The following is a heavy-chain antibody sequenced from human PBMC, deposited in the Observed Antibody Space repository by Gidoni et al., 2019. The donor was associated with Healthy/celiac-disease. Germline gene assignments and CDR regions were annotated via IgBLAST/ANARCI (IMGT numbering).Heavy chain of an antibody. J-gene: IGHJ5*02. D-gene: IGHD5-18*01. CDR2: ISSSGSTI. Sequence: LEWVSYISSSGSTIYYADSVKGRFTISRDNAKNSLYLQMNSLRAEDTAVYYCAREKDTAMVTPWFDPWGQGTLVTVSS. CDR3: AREKDTAMVTPWFDP. V-gene: IGHV3-11*01.